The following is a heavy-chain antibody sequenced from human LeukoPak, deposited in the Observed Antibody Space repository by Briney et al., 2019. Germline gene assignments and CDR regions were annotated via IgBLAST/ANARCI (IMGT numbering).Heavy chain of an antibody. CDR3: AREYGSGSYYYDY. Sequence: GGSLRLSCAASGFTFSSYAMTWVRQAPGKGLEWVSALTGSGGSTHYADSVKGRFTISRDNSKNTLYLQMNSLRAEDPAVYFCAREYGSGSYYYDYWGQGTLVTVSS. J-gene: IGHJ4*02. CDR2: LTGSGGST. D-gene: IGHD3-10*01. V-gene: IGHV3-23*01. CDR1: GFTFSSYA.